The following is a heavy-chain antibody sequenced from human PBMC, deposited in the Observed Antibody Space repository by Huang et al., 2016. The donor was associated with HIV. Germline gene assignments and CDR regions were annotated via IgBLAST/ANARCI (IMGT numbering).Heavy chain of an antibody. Sequence: QVQLVQSGAEVKKPGSSVKVSCKASGGTFSSYVISWVRQAPGKGLEWMGGLIPIFGTANDAQKFQGRVTITADESTSTADMELSSLRSEDTAVYYCAREKGAVAGFFAYWGQGTLVTVSS. D-gene: IGHD6-19*01. CDR2: LIPIFGTA. J-gene: IGHJ4*02. CDR1: GGTFSSYV. CDR3: AREKGAVAGFFAY. V-gene: IGHV1-69*13.